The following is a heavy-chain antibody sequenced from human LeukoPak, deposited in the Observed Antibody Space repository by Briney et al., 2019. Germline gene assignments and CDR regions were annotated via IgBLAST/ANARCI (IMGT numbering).Heavy chain of an antibody. J-gene: IGHJ1*01. CDR3: ARGDIQQDGAEYFQH. V-gene: IGHV4-4*02. D-gene: IGHD5-24*01. Sequence: KTSETLSLTCAVSGGSISSSNWWSWVRQPPGKGLEWIGEIYHSGSTNYNPSLKSRVTISVDKSKNQFSLKLSSVTAADTAVYYCARGDIQQDGAEYFQHWGQGTLVTVSS. CDR1: GGSISSSNW. CDR2: IYHSGST.